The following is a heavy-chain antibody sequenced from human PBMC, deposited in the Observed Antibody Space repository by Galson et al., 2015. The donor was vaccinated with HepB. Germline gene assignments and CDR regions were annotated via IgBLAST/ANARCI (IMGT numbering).Heavy chain of an antibody. CDR2: INPSGGST. CDR3: ARAALRYFDWSTAEGWFDP. Sequence: SVKVSCKASGYTFTSYHMHWVRQAPGQGLEWMGIINPSGGSTSHAQKFQGRVTMTRDTSTSTVYMELSSLRSEDTAVYYCARAALRYFDWSTAEGWFDPWGQGTLVTVSS. J-gene: IGHJ5*02. D-gene: IGHD3-9*01. CDR1: GYTFTSYH. V-gene: IGHV1-46*01.